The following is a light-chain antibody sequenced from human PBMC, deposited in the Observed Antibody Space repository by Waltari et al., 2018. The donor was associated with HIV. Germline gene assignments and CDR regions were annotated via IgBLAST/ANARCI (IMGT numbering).Light chain of an antibody. CDR2: TAS. J-gene: IGKJ4*02. CDR1: LSIANS. CDR3: RQSYSLPRR. V-gene: IGKV1-39*01. Sequence: DIQMTQSPSSLSASVGDRVTITCRASLSIANSLSWYQQTPGKAPTLLIYTASSVQSGVPSRCSGSGAGTDFTLTNSSLQPDDFATYYCRQSYSLPRRFGGGTMVEMK.